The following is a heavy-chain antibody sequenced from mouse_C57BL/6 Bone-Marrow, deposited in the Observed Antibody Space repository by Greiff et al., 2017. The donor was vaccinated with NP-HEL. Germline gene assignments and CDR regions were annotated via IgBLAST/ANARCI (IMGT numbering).Heavy chain of an antibody. CDR1: GYTFTSYW. CDR3: ARWLLQDYFDY. CDR2: IDPSDSYT. V-gene: IGHV1-59*01. J-gene: IGHJ2*01. Sequence: VQLQQSGAELVRPGTSVTLSCKASGYTFTSYWMHWVKQRPGQGLEWIGVIDPSDSYTNYNQKFKGKATLTVDTSSSTAYMQLSSLTSEDSAVYYCARWLLQDYFDYWGQGTTLTVSS. D-gene: IGHD2-3*01.